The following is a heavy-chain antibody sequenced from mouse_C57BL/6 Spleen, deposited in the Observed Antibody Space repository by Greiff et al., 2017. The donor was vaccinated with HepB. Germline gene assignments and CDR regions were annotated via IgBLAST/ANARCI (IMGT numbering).Heavy chain of an antibody. V-gene: IGHV1-61*01. CDR1: GYTFTSYW. D-gene: IGHD2-5*01. J-gene: IGHJ2*01. CDR3: ARLYSSNYSFDY. CDR2: IYPSNSET. Sequence: VQLQQSGAELVRPGSSVKLSCKASGYTFTSYWMDWVKQRPGQGLEWIGNIYPSNSETHYNQKFKDKATLTVDKSSSTAYMQLSSLTSEDSAVYYCARLYSSNYSFDYWGQGTPLTVSS.